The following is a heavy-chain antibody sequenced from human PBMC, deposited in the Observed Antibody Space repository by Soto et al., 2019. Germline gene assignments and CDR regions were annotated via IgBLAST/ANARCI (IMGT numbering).Heavy chain of an antibody. CDR2: ISGTGGRT. Sequence: LRLSCAASGFTFSSYAMSWVRQAPGKGLEWVSSISGTGGRTYYADSVKGRFTVSRDNSKNTVYLQMNSLRAEDTAVYYCANRVPVEMAPSGAFNYWGQGTLVTGSS. J-gene: IGHJ4*02. CDR1: GFTFSSYA. CDR3: ANRVPVEMAPSGAFNY. D-gene: IGHD1-26*01. V-gene: IGHV3-23*01.